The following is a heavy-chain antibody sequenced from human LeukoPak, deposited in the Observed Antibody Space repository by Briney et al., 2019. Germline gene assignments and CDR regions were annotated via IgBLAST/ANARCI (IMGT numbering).Heavy chain of an antibody. J-gene: IGHJ4*02. CDR1: GFSLSTSGVR. CDR3: ARSPDDGDYFDY. V-gene: IGHV2-70*04. CDR2: IDWDDDK. D-gene: IGHD4-17*01. Sequence: SGPTLVNPTQTLTLTCTVSGFSLSTSGVRASWIRQPPGKALEWLARIDWDDDKFYSTSLKTRLTISKDTSKNQVVLTMTNMDPVDTATYYCARSPDDGDYFDYWGQGTLVTVSS.